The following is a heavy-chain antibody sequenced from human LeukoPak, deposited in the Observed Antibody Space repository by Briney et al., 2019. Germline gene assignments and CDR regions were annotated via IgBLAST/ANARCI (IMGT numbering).Heavy chain of an antibody. CDR1: GFIFSNYA. CDR2: IYSTTTYI. V-gene: IGHV3-21*01. CDR3: ARDQFIHAFDI. J-gene: IGHJ3*02. D-gene: IGHD5-24*01. Sequence: GGSLRLSCAASGFIFSNYAMSWVRQAPGKGLEWVSSIYSTTTYIYYADSVKGRFTISRDNAENSLYLQMNSLRAEDTAVYYCARDQFIHAFDIWGQGTMVTVSS.